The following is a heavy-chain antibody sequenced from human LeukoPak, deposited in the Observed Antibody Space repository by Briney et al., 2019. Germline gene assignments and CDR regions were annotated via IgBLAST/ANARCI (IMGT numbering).Heavy chain of an antibody. CDR3: AKNRWGSVATPDS. D-gene: IGHD5-12*01. Sequence: GGSLRLSCAASGFSFSGYDIHWVRLAPGKGLEWVTFIRYDGSNTYAESVKGRFTISRDNSKNTVYLQMNSLAIEDTAIYYCAKNRWGSVATPDSWGQGTLVTVSS. V-gene: IGHV3-30*02. J-gene: IGHJ4*02. CDR1: GFSFSGYD. CDR2: IRYDGSNT.